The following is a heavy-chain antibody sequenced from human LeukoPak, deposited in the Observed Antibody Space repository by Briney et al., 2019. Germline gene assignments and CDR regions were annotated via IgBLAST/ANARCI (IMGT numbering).Heavy chain of an antibody. CDR3: AKYGSGTYYNGLY. CDR2: ISVSGDNT. Sequence: GGSLRLSCSAFGFAFSNYAMTWVRQAPGKGLQWVSTISVSGDNTYYADSVKGRFTISRDTSKSTLYLQMNSLKDEDTAVYYCAKYGSGTYYNGLYWGQGTLVTVSS. D-gene: IGHD3-10*01. CDR1: GFAFSNYA. J-gene: IGHJ4*02. V-gene: IGHV3-23*01.